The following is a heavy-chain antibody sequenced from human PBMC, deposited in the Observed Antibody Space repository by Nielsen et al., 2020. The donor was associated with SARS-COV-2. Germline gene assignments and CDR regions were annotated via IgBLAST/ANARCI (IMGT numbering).Heavy chain of an antibody. CDR2: ISSSSSYT. V-gene: IGHV3-11*06. D-gene: IGHD2-8*01. Sequence: GESLKISCAASGFTFSDYYMSWIRQAPGKGLEWVSYISSSSSYTNYADSVKGRFTISRDNAKNSLYLQMNSLRAEDTAVYYCARGYYWCDYWGQGTLVTVSS. J-gene: IGHJ4*02. CDR3: ARGYYWCDY. CDR1: GFTFSDYY.